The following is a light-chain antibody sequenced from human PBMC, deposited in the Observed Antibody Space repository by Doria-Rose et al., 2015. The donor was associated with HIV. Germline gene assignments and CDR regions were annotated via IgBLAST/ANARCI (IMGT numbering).Light chain of an antibody. CDR1: QSLVNSDGKTY. CDR2: EVS. V-gene: IGKV2D-29*02. J-gene: IGKJ3*01. CDR3: MQTILLPFT. Sequence: TQSPLALSVTPGQPASISCRSSQSLVNSDGKTYLYRYLRQPCQSPQHLIYEVSNRFSGVPDRFSGSGSGTDFTLKMSRVEPEDVGVYYCMQTILLPFTFGPGTTVHIK.